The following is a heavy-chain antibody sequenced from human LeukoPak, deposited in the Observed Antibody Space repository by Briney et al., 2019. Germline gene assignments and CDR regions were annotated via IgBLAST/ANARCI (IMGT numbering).Heavy chain of an antibody. J-gene: IGHJ6*03. V-gene: IGHV4-39*07. Sequence: SETLSLTCTVSGYSISSSSYYWGWIRQPPGKGLEWIGSINYSGSAYYNPSLKSRVTISVDRSKNQFSLKLSSVTAADTAVYYCARGYCSGGSCYSSYYYSYMDVWGKGTTVTVSS. CDR3: ARGYCSGGSCYSSYYYSYMDV. CDR1: GYSISSSSYY. D-gene: IGHD2-15*01. CDR2: INYSGSA.